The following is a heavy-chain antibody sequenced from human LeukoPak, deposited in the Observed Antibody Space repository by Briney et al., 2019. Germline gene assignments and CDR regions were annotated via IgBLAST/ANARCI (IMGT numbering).Heavy chain of an antibody. V-gene: IGHV4-39*07. D-gene: IGHD6-19*01. J-gene: IGHJ6*03. CDR1: GGSISSSSYY. CDR2: IYYSGST. Sequence: SETLSLTCTVSGGSISSSSYYWGWILQPPGKGLEWIGSIYYSGSTYYNPSLKSRVTISVDTSKNQFSLKLSSVTAADTAVYYCARCPIAVAGTVPDYYYYMDVWGKGTTVTVSS. CDR3: ARCPIAVAGTVPDYYYYMDV.